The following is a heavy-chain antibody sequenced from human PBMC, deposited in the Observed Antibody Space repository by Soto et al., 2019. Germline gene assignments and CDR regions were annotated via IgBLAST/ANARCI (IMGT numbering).Heavy chain of an antibody. CDR2: ISAYNGNT. Sequence: QVQLVQSGAEVKKPGASVKVSCKASGYTFTSYGISWVRQAPGQGLEWMGWISAYNGNTNYAQKLQGRVTMTTDTSTRTAYMELRRLRSDDAAVYYCARALRDSSGWYLAFDYWGQGTLVTVSS. CDR3: ARALRDSSGWYLAFDY. V-gene: IGHV1-18*01. J-gene: IGHJ4*02. D-gene: IGHD6-19*01. CDR1: GYTFTSYG.